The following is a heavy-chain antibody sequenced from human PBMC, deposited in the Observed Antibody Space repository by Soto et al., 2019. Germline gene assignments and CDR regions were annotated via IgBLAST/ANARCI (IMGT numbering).Heavy chain of an antibody. CDR2: INPNSGGT. J-gene: IGHJ6*02. D-gene: IGHD3-10*01. CDR3: ARAAGPLLWFGEPLQMDV. V-gene: IGHV1-2*04. CDR1: GYTFTGYY. Sequence: GASLKVSCKSSGYTFTGYYMHWVRQAPGQGLEWMGWINPNSGGTNYAQKFQGWVTMTRDTSISTAYMELSRLRSDDTAVYYCARAAGPLLWFGEPLQMDVWGQGTTVTVSS.